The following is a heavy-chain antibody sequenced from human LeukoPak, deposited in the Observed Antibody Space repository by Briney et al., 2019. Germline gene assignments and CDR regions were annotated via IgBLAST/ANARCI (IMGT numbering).Heavy chain of an antibody. J-gene: IGHJ5*02. V-gene: IGHV3-23*01. CDR1: GFTFSSYA. D-gene: IGHD2-2*01. CDR2: ISRSGGDT. Sequence: GGSLRLSCAASGFTFSSYAMTWVRQAPGKGLEWVSAISRSGGDTEYADSVKGRFTISRDNSKNTLYLQMNSLRAEDTAVYYCATRGYCSGTSCYAPQPWGQGTLVTVSS. CDR3: ATRGYCSGTSCYAPQP.